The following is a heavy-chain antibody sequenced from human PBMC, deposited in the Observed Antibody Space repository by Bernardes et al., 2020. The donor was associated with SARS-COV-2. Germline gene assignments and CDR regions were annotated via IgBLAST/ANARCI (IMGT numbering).Heavy chain of an antibody. Sequence: SETLSLTCTVSGGSIGSFYWSWIRQPPGKGLEWIGYVYKSGGTDYSPSLKSRATILVDTSMNQFFLSLRSVSAADTAVYYCARTRYCTGGACYFGLDYWGQGTLVTVSS. J-gene: IGHJ4*02. V-gene: IGHV4-59*01. CDR3: ARTRYCTGGACYFGLDY. D-gene: IGHD2-8*02. CDR1: GGSIGSFY. CDR2: VYKSGGT.